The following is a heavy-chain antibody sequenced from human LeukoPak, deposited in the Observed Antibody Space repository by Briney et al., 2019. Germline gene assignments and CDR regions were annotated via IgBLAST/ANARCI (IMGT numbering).Heavy chain of an antibody. J-gene: IGHJ3*02. V-gene: IGHV4-34*01. CDR1: GGSFSGYY. CDR3: ARGRDLYCSSLTCYNDAFDI. CDR2: INHSGST. D-gene: IGHD2-2*02. Sequence: SETLSLTCAVYGGSFSGYYWSWLRQPPGKGLEWIGEINHSGSTNYNPSLKSRVTISVDTSKNQFSLKLSSVTAADTAVYYCARGRDLYCSSLTCYNDAFDIWGQGTLVTVSS.